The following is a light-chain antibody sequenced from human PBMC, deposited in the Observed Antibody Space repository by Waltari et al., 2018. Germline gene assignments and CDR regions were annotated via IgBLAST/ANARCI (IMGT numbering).Light chain of an antibody. CDR1: QSVSSY. Sequence: EIVLTQSPATLSLSHGERATLSCRASQSVSSYLSWFQQKPGQAPRLLIYDASNRATGIPARFSGSGSGTDFTLTISSLEPEDVAVYYCQQRSNWPLTFGGGTKVEIK. J-gene: IGKJ4*01. V-gene: IGKV3-11*01. CDR2: DAS. CDR3: QQRSNWPLT.